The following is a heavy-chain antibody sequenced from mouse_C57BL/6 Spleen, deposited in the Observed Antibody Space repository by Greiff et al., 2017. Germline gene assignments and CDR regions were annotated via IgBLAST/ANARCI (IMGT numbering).Heavy chain of an antibody. Sequence: EVQLQQSGGGLVQPGGSLKLSCAASGFTFSDYGMAWVRQAPRKGPEWVAFISNLAYSIYYADTVTGRFTISRENAKNTLYLEMSSLRSEDTAMYYCARHYYGSGFDVWGTGTTVTVSS. V-gene: IGHV5-15*01. J-gene: IGHJ1*03. CDR2: ISNLAYSI. D-gene: IGHD1-1*01. CDR3: ARHYYGSGFDV. CDR1: GFTFSDYG.